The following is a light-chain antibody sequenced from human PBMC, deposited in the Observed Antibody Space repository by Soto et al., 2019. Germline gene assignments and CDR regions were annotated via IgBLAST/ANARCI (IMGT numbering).Light chain of an antibody. CDR1: QTVRNNY. CDR2: DTS. V-gene: IGKV3-11*01. J-gene: IGKJ1*01. CDR3: QQRSDWPPT. Sequence: EFVLTHSPGTLSLSPRERATLSCRASQTVRNNYLAWYQQKPGQAPRLLIYDTSNRATGIPARFSGSGTGTDFTLTISSLETEDFAVYYCQQRSDWPPTSGQGAK.